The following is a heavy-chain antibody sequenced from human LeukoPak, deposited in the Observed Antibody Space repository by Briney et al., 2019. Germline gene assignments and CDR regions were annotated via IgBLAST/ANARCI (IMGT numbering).Heavy chain of an antibody. CDR2: TNPNSGGT. D-gene: IGHD2-15*01. J-gene: IGHJ4*02. V-gene: IGHV1-2*02. CDR1: GYTFSGNY. CDR3: ARDGCSGGSCYYFDY. Sequence: GASVKVSCKASGYTFSGNYMHWVRQAPGQGREWMGWTNPNSGGTNYAQKFQGRVTMTRDTSISTAYMELSRLRSDDTAVYYCARDGCSGGSCYYFDYWGQGTLVTVSS.